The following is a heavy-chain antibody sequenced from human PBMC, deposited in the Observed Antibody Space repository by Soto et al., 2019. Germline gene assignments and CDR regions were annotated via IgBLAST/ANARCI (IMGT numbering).Heavy chain of an antibody. CDR2: IYSAGST. V-gene: IGHV3-66*01. J-gene: IGHJ5*02. CDR3: GRSPTRTNYSDCFDP. CDR1: GFIVSSSY. D-gene: IGHD4-4*01. Sequence: EVQLVESGGGLVQPGGSLRLSCAASGFIVSSSYMSWVRQAPGKGLEWVAVIYSAGSTYYADCVKGRFTIYRDSSKNTLYLQIDSLRVEDTAVYYCGRSPTRTNYSDCFDPWGQGTLVTVSS.